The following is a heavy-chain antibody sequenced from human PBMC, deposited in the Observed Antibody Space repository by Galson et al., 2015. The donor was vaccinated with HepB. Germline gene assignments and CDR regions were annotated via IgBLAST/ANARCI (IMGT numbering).Heavy chain of an antibody. V-gene: IGHV6-1*01. Sequence: CAISGDSVSSNSAAWNWVRQSPSRGLEWLGRTYYRSKWYNDYAVSVKSRITINPDTSKNQFSLQLNSVTPEDTAVYYCARDSVTTEYYYYYYGMDVWGQGPRSPSP. CDR3: ARDSVTTEYYYYYYGMDV. CDR2: TYYRSKWYN. J-gene: IGHJ6*02. CDR1: GDSVSSNSAA. D-gene: IGHD4-17*01.